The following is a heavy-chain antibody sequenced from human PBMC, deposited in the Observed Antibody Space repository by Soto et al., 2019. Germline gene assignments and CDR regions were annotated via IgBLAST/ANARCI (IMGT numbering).Heavy chain of an antibody. CDR3: ASGGYYYGSGSFMDV. CDR1: GGSFSGYY. CDR2: INHSGST. J-gene: IGHJ6*03. D-gene: IGHD3-10*01. Sequence: SETLSLTCAVYGGSFSGYYWSWIRQPPGKGLEWIGEINHSGSTNYNPSLKSRVTISVDTSKNQFSLKLSSVTAADTAVYYCASGGYYYGSGSFMDVWGKGTTVTVSS. V-gene: IGHV4-34*01.